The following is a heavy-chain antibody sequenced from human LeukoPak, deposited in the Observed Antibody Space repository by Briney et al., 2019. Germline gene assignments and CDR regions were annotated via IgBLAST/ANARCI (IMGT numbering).Heavy chain of an antibody. D-gene: IGHD2-2*01. J-gene: IGHJ3*02. V-gene: IGHV4-34*01. CDR3: ARCGMVPVPLGAFDI. Sequence: SETLSLTCAVYGGSFSGYYWSWIRQPPGKGLEWIGEINHSGSTNYNPSLKSRVTISVDTSKNQFSLKLSSVTAADTAVYYCARCGMVPVPLGAFDIWGQGTMVTVSS. CDR2: INHSGST. CDR1: GGSFSGYY.